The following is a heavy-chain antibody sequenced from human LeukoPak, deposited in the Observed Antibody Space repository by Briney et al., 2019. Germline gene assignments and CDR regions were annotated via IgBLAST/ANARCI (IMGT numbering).Heavy chain of an antibody. CDR3: VRGGVVAASKVDY. CDR1: GFTFSSYS. V-gene: IGHV3-21*01. CDR2: ISSSSSYI. J-gene: IGHJ4*02. Sequence: GALRLSCAASGFTFSSYSMNWVRQAPGKGLEWVSSISSSSSYIYYADSVKGRFTISRDNAKNSLYLQMNSLRAEDTAVYYCVRGGVVAASKVDYWGQGTLVTVSS. D-gene: IGHD2-15*01.